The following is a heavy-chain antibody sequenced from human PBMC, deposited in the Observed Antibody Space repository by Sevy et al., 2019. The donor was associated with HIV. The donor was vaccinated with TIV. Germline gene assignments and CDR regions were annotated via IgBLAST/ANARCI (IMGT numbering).Heavy chain of an antibody. V-gene: IGHV3-23*01. D-gene: IGHD6-19*01. J-gene: IGHJ4*02. Sequence: GGSLRLSCAASGFTFRTYAMSWVRQAPGMGLEWDSSISGSTTNTNYADSVKGRLTISRDNSKNTLYLQMNSLKADDTAIYDCAKPPIGWTREGFDQWGQGTLVTVSS. CDR3: AKPPIGWTREGFDQ. CDR2: ISGSTTNT. CDR1: GFTFRTYA.